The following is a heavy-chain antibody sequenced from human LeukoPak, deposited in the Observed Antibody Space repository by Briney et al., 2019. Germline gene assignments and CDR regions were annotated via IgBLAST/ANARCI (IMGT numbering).Heavy chain of an antibody. CDR2: IYYSGST. CDR1: GGSIRSYN. D-gene: IGHD3-3*01. J-gene: IGHJ4*02. V-gene: IGHV4-59*01. Sequence: PSETPSLTCTVSGGSIRSYNWSWIRQPPGKELEWIGNIYYSGSTNHNPSLKSRVTISGDTSKNQFSLNLSSVTAADTAVYYCARVKGVARFDYWGRGTLVTVSS. CDR3: ARVKGVARFDY.